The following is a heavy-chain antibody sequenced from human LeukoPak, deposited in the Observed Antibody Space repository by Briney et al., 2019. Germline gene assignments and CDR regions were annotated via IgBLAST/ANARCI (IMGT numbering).Heavy chain of an antibody. CDR3: ARAYIYDYGILGDWFDP. Sequence: SETLSLTCTVSGGSISSGSYYWSWIRQPAGKGLEWIGRIYTSGSTNYNPSLKSRVTISVDTSKNQFSLKLSSVTAADTAVYYCARAYIYDYGILGDWFDPWGQGTLVTVSS. D-gene: IGHD4-17*01. CDR1: GGSISSGSYY. CDR2: IYTSGST. J-gene: IGHJ5*02. V-gene: IGHV4-61*02.